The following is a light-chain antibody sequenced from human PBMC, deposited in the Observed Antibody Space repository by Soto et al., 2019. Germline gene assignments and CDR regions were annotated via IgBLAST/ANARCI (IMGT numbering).Light chain of an antibody. V-gene: IGKV3-15*01. J-gene: IGKJ3*01. CDR1: QSIRTN. Sequence: EIVLTQSPATLSVSAGGTVTLSCRASQSIRTNVAWYQQIPDQAPRLLVYGASTRATGVPARFSGSGSGIELTLTISSLQSEDSAFYYCQQYFNWPLTWTFGPGTKVQIK. CDR2: GAS. CDR3: QQYFNWPLTWT.